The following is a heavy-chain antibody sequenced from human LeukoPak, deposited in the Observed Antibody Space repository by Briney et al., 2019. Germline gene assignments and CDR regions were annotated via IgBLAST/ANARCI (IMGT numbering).Heavy chain of an antibody. CDR3: AKAVSAPGTAPIFDF. CDR1: GFTFTNSA. J-gene: IGHJ4*02. D-gene: IGHD6-13*01. V-gene: IGHV3-23*01. CDR2: ISASGGST. Sequence: GGSLRLSCAVSGFTFTNSAMSWVRQAPGKGLEWVSVISASGGSTSYADSMRGRFTISRDNSKNTLYLQMNSLRAEDTALYYCAKAVSAPGTAPIFDFWGQGTLVTVSS.